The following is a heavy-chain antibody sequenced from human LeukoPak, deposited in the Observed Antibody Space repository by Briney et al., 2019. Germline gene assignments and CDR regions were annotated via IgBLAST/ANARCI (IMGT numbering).Heavy chain of an antibody. CDR3: AKGGRGCSSTSCPQRKYYFDY. V-gene: IGHV3-23*01. CDR1: GLTLRNYA. Sequence: PGGSLRLSCAASGLTLRNYAISWVRQAPGKGLEWVSAIGGSGTNTYYADSVEGRFTISRDNSKNTLYLQMNSLRAEDTAVYYCAKGGRGCSSTSCPQRKYYFDYWGRGTLVTVSS. D-gene: IGHD2-2*01. CDR2: IGGSGTNT. J-gene: IGHJ4*02.